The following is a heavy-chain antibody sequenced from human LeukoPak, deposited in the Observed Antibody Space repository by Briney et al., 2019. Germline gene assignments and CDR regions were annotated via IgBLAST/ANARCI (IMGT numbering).Heavy chain of an antibody. CDR3: AREVPNYENFDY. J-gene: IGHJ4*02. D-gene: IGHD4/OR15-4a*01. Sequence: GGSLRLSCAASGFTFSSYWMHWVRQATGKGLVWVSRINSDGSSTSYADSVKGRFTISRDNAKNTLYLQMNSLRAEDTAVYYCAREVPNYENFDYWGQGTLVTVSS. CDR2: INSDGSST. CDR1: GFTFSSYW. V-gene: IGHV3-74*01.